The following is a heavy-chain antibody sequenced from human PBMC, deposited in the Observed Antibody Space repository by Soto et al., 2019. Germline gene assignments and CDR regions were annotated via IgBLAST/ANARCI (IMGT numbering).Heavy chain of an antibody. D-gene: IGHD4-4*01. Sequence: QVHLVQSGAEVKKPGASVNVSCKTSGYTFTRNGISWVRQAPGQGLGWMGWISPNSGNIKYAQKLQGRVIMTTDTSTSTAYMELRILRFDDTAVYYCVKDRESNSWPSRDVWGPGTTVTVSS. CDR1: GYTFTRNG. J-gene: IGHJ6*02. V-gene: IGHV1-18*01. CDR3: VKDRESNSWPSRDV. CDR2: ISPNSGNI.